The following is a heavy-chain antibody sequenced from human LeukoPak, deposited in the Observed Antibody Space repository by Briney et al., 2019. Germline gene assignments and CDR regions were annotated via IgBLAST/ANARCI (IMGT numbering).Heavy chain of an antibody. D-gene: IGHD5-12*01. J-gene: IGHJ4*01. V-gene: IGHV3-48*01. CDR2: IGISSCNT. Sequence: GGSLRLSCAASVFNFIDYSMNWVRQAPGQGLEWISYIGISSCNTKYADSVKGRFTISRDKPRNSLYLQMNSLRVEDTAVYYCARDHRYAFDNWGHGTLVTVSS. CDR3: ARDHRYAFDN. CDR1: VFNFIDYS.